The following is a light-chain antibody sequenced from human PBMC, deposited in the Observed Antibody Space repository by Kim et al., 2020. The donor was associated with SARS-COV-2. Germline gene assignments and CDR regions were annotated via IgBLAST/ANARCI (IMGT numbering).Light chain of an antibody. Sequence: SLSPGERATLSCRASQSVSSYLAWYQQKPGQAPRLLIYDASNRATGIPARFSGSGSGTDFTLTISSLEPEDFAVYYCQQRSNWHTFGGGTKVDIK. CDR3: QQRSNWHT. J-gene: IGKJ4*01. V-gene: IGKV3-11*01. CDR1: QSVSSY. CDR2: DAS.